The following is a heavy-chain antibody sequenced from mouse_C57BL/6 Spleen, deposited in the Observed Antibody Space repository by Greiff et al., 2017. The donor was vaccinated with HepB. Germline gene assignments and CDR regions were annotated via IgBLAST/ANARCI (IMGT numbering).Heavy chain of an antibody. Sequence: EVKLMESGPGLVKPSQSLSLTCSVTGYSITSGYYWNWIRQFPGNKLEWMGYISYDGSNNYNPSLKNRISITPDTSKNQFFLKLNSVTTEDTATYYCARGLTGNVPFAYWGQGTLVTVSA. CDR3: ARGLTGNVPFAY. CDR2: ISYDGSN. J-gene: IGHJ3*01. CDR1: GYSITSGYY. D-gene: IGHD4-1*01. V-gene: IGHV3-6*01.